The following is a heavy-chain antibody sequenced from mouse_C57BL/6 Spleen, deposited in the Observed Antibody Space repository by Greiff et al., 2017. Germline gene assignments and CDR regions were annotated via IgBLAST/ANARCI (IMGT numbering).Heavy chain of an antibody. Sequence: VQLQQSGPELVKPGASVKISCKASGYSFTGYYMNWVKQSPEKSLEWIGEINPSTGGTTYNQKFKAKATLTVDKSSSTAYMQLKSLTSEDSAVYYCARKYDYYYYAMDYWGQGTSVTVSS. CDR1: GYSFTGYY. D-gene: IGHD2-4*01. CDR3: ARKYDYYYYAMDY. CDR2: INPSTGGT. J-gene: IGHJ4*01. V-gene: IGHV1-42*01.